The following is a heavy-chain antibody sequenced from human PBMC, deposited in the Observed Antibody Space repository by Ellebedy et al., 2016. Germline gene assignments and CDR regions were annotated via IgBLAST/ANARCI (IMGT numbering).Heavy chain of an antibody. V-gene: IGHV1-69*13. CDR3: ARGSIMVRGPRYAFDI. J-gene: IGHJ3*02. Sequence: ASVKVSCKASGGTFSNYAITWVRQAPGQGLEWMGGIIPILRTANYAQKFQGRVTITADESTSTAYMELISLTSEDTAVYYCARGSIMVRGPRYAFDIWGQGTMVTVSS. D-gene: IGHD3-10*01. CDR1: GGTFSNYA. CDR2: IIPILRTA.